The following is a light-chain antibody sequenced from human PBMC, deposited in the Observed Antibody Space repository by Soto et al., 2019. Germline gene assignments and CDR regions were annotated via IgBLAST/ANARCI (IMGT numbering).Light chain of an antibody. CDR2: KVS. Sequence: DVVMTQSPLSLPVTLGQPASISFRSSQSLVSSNGNTFLIWFQQRPGQSPRRLIYKVSNRDSAVPDRFTGSGSGTDFTLEISRVEAEDVGVYYCLQATHWPWTFGQGTKVEIK. V-gene: IGKV2-30*01. CDR1: QSLVSSNGNTF. CDR3: LQATHWPWT. J-gene: IGKJ1*01.